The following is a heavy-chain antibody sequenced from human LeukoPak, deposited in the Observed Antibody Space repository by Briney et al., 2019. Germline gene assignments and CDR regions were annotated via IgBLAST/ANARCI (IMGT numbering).Heavy chain of an antibody. CDR1: GFMFSDYF. CDR3: ARDYYDSSGYHYY. Sequence: PGGSLRLSCAASGFMFSDYFMNWVRQAPGKGLEWVSSISSSSYYIYHADSVRGRFTISRDNAKNSLYLQVNSLRAEDTAMYYCARDYYDSSGYHYYWGQGTLVTVSS. CDR2: ISSSSYYI. V-gene: IGHV3-21*01. J-gene: IGHJ4*02. D-gene: IGHD3-22*01.